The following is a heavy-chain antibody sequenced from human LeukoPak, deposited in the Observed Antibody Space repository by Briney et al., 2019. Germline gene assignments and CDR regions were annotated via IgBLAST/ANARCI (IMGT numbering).Heavy chain of an antibody. V-gene: IGHV6-1*01. Sequence: SQTLSLTCVISGDSVSNYSAAWEWIRQSPSRGLEWLGRTYYRSKWYTDYALSVKSRITVSPDTSKNQFSLQLNSVTPEDTAVYYCARRLRGTYLGALDYWGQGTLVTASS. D-gene: IGHD7-27*01. CDR1: GDSVSNYSAA. CDR3: ARRLRGTYLGALDY. J-gene: IGHJ4*02. CDR2: TYYRSKWYT.